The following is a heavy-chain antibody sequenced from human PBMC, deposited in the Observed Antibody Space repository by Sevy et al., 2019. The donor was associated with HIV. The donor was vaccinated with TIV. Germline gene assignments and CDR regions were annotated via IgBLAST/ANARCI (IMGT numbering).Heavy chain of an antibody. CDR3: ATDLTTSAIGPT. CDR2: FDPEDGET. J-gene: IGHJ5*02. Sequence: ASVKVSCKVSGYTLTELSMHWVRQAPGKGLEWMGGFDPEDGETIYAQKFQGIVTMTEDTSTDTAYMELSSLRSEDTAMYYCATDLTTSAIGPTWGQGTLVTVSS. V-gene: IGHV1-24*01. CDR1: GYTLTELS. D-gene: IGHD3-22*01.